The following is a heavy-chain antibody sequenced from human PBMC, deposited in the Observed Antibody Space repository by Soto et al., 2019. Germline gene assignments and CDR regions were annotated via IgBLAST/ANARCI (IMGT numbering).Heavy chain of an antibody. CDR1: GGSISSYY. CDR2: IYTSGST. V-gene: IGHV4-4*07. Sequence: TLSLTCTVSGGSISSYYWSWIRQPAGKGLEWIGRIYTSGSTNYNPSLKSRVTMSVDTSKNQFSLKLSSVTAADTAVYYCARDLCGDAGGKDYYYYGMDVWGQGTTVTVSS. CDR3: ARDLCGDAGGKDYYYYGMDV. J-gene: IGHJ6*02. D-gene: IGHD2-15*01.